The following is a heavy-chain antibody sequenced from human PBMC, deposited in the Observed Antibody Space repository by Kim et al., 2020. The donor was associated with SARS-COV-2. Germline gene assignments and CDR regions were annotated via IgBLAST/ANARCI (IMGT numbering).Heavy chain of an antibody. CDR3: ARDRRSGLRDPIPPGDF. D-gene: IGHD6-19*01. CDR1: GFTFSDYY. CDR2: ISSSGSTI. Sequence: GGSLRLSCAASGFTFSDYYMSWIRQAPGKGLEWVSYISSSGSTIYYADSVKGRFTISRDNAKNSLYLQMNSLRAEDTAVYYCARDRRSGLRDPIPPGDFWGQGTLVTVSS. V-gene: IGHV3-11*01. J-gene: IGHJ4*02.